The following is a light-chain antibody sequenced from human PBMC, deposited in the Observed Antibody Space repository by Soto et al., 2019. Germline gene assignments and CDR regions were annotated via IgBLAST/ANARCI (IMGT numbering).Light chain of an antibody. V-gene: IGKV4-1*01. Sequence: DIVMTQSPDSLAVSLGESATINCKSSQSVLYSSNNKNYFAWYQQKPGQPPKLLIYWASTRESGVPDRFSGSGSGTDFTLTISSLQAEDVAVYYCQQYYSTPLTCGGGTKVEIK. CDR3: QQYYSTPLT. CDR1: QSVLYSSNNKNY. CDR2: WAS. J-gene: IGKJ4*01.